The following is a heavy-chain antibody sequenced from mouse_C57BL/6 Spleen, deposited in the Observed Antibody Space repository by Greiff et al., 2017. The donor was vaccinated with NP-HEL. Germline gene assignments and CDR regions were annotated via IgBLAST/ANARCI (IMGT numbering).Heavy chain of an antibody. Sequence: QVQLKESGPELVKPGASVKISCKASGYAFSSSWMNWVKQRPGKGLEWIGRIYPGDGDTNYTGKFKGKATLTAATSSRTAYLQLSSLTSEVSSVYFGARSPPGYSNYYLDYWGQGTTLTVSS. J-gene: IGHJ2*01. CDR2: IYPGDGDT. CDR3: ARSPPGYSNYYLDY. D-gene: IGHD2-5*01. CDR1: GYAFSSSW. V-gene: IGHV1-82*01.